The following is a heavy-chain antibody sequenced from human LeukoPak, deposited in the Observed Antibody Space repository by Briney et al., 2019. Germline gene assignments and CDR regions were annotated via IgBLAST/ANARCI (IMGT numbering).Heavy chain of an antibody. CDR2: ISYDGSKK. D-gene: IGHD5-12*01. J-gene: IGHJ4*02. V-gene: IGHV3-30-3*01. CDR1: GFTFSSYA. CDR3: ARVGGIVATIVSSHFDY. Sequence: GGSLRLSCAASGFTFSSYAMHWVRQAPGKGLEWVAVISYDGSKKYYADSVKGRFTISGDNTKNTLYLQMNSLRAEDTAVYYCARVGGIVATIVSSHFDYWGQGTLVTVSS.